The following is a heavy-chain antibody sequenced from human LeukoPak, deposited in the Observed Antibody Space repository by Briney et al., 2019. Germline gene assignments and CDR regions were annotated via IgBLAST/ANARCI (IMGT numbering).Heavy chain of an antibody. D-gene: IGHD2-2*01. CDR3: ARGGPGYCSSTSCTEAY. Sequence: TGGSLRLSCAASGLTFSSYWMSWVRQAPGKGLEWVANIKQDGSEKYYADSVRGRFTISRDNAKSTLYLQMNNLRAEDTALYYCARGGPGYCSSTSCTEAYWGLGTLVTVSS. V-gene: IGHV3-7*03. CDR1: GLTFSSYW. J-gene: IGHJ4*02. CDR2: IKQDGSEK.